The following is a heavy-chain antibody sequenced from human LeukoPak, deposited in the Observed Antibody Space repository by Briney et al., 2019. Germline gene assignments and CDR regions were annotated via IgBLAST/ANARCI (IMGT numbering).Heavy chain of an antibody. CDR3: ARGYGSGSYTRPYYFDY. V-gene: IGHV3-53*01. CDR1: GFTVSSNY. Sequence: GGSLRLSCAASGFTVSSNYMNWVRQAPGKGLEWVSVIYSGGSTYYADSVKGRFTISRDNSKNTLYLQMNSLRAEDTAVYYCARGYGSGSYTRPYYFDYWGQGTLVTVSS. CDR2: IYSGGST. J-gene: IGHJ4*02. D-gene: IGHD3-10*01.